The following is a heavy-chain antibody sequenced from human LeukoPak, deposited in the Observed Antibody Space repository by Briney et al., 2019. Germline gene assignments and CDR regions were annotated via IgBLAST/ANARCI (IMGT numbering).Heavy chain of an antibody. CDR1: GFTFSSYA. CDR3: ATFSYAGNAGGSVGY. Sequence: GGSLRFSCAASGFTFSSYAMSWVRQAPGKGLEWVSAISGSGGSTYYADSVKGRFTISRDNSKNTVYLQMNSLRAEDTAIYYCATFSYAGNAGGSVGYWGQGTLVTVSS. CDR2: ISGSGGST. V-gene: IGHV3-23*01. D-gene: IGHD4-23*01. J-gene: IGHJ4*02.